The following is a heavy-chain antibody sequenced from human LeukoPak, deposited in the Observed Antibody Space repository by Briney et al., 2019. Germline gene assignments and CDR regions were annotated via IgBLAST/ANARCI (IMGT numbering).Heavy chain of an antibody. Sequence: SETLSLTCTVSNYSISSGYYWGWIRQPPGKGLEWIGTIYHTGSTYYNPSLKSRVTISVDTSKNQFSLKLISVTATDTAVYYCARQGYCTNGVCYTGDYWGQGTLVTVSS. CDR2: IYHTGST. CDR3: ARQGYCTNGVCYTGDY. CDR1: NYSISSGYY. V-gene: IGHV4-38-2*02. J-gene: IGHJ4*02. D-gene: IGHD2-8*01.